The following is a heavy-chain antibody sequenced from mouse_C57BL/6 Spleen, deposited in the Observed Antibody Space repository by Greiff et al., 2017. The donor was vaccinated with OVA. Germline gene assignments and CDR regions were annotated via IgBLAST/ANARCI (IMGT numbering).Heavy chain of an antibody. V-gene: IGHV1-18*01. CDR1: GYTFTDYN. CDR3: ARGGTTVVAHWYFDV. CDR2: INPNNGGT. J-gene: IGHJ1*03. Sequence: EVQLQESGPELVKPGASVKIPCKASGYTFTDYNMDWVKQSHGKSLEWIGDINPNNGGTIYNQKFKGKATLTVDKSSSTAYMVLRSLTSEDTAVYYCARGGTTVVAHWYFDVWGTGTTVTVSS. D-gene: IGHD1-1*01.